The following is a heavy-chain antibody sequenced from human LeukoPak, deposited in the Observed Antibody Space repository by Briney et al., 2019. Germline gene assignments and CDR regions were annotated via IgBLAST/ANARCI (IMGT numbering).Heavy chain of an antibody. J-gene: IGHJ3*02. CDR2: INHSGST. CDR3: ARGLKKRYSSGWYDAFDI. Sequence: PSETLSLTCAVYGGSFSGYYWSWIRQPPGKGLEWIGEINHSGSTNYNPSLKSRVTISVDTSKNQFSLKLSSVTAADTAVYYCARGLKKRYSSGWYDAFDIWGQGTMVTVSS. D-gene: IGHD6-19*01. V-gene: IGHV4-34*01. CDR1: GGSFSGYY.